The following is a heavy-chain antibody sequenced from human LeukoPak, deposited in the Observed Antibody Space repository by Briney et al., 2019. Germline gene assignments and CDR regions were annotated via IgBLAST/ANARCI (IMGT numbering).Heavy chain of an antibody. Sequence: SQTLSLTCTVSGGSISSGGYYWSWIRQPPGKGLEWIGYISYSGSTNCNPSLKSRVSISIDTSKNQFSLKLSSVTVADTAVYYCASGGYCSSGSCYPNWFDPWGQGTLVTVSS. CDR2: ISYSGST. V-gene: IGHV4-61*08. CDR1: GGSISSGGYY. CDR3: ASGGYCSSGSCYPNWFDP. J-gene: IGHJ5*02. D-gene: IGHD2-15*01.